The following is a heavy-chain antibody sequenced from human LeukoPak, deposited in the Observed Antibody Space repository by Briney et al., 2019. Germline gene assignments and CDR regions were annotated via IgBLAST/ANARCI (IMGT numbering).Heavy chain of an antibody. CDR1: GSTFSGYG. Sequence: PGGSLRLSCAASGSTFSGYGMHWVRQAPGKGLEWVAFIRYDGSNKYYADSVKGRFTISRDNSKNTLYLQMNSLRAEDTAVYYCAKDPAAQGDAFDIWGQGTMVTVSS. CDR2: IRYDGSNK. CDR3: AKDPAAQGDAFDI. V-gene: IGHV3-30*02. D-gene: IGHD6-25*01. J-gene: IGHJ3*02.